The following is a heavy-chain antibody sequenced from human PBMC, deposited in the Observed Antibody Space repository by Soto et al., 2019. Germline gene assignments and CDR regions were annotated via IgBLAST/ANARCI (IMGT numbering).Heavy chain of an antibody. CDR3: ARDEGGYEWLYHGMDV. CDR1: GFTFSDYY. D-gene: IGHD3-22*01. CDR2: ISSSGSTI. J-gene: IGHJ6*02. Sequence: GGSLSLSCAASGFTFSDYYMSWIRQAPGKGLEWVSYISSSGSTIYYADSVKGRFTISRDNAKNSLYLQMNSLRAEDTAVYYCARDEGGYEWLYHGMDVWGQGTTVTVSS. V-gene: IGHV3-11*01.